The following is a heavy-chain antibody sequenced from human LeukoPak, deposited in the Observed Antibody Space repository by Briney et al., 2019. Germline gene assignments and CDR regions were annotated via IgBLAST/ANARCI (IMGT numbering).Heavy chain of an antibody. J-gene: IGHJ4*02. CDR2: VSWNSGSI. CDR1: GFTFDDYA. CDR3: AKDFRRYGSGSYPCDY. V-gene: IGHV3-9*01. D-gene: IGHD3-10*01. Sequence: GGSLRLSCAASGFTFDDYAMHWVRQAPGKGLEWVSGVSWNSGSIGYADSVKGRFTISRDNAKNSLYLQMNSLRAEDTALYYCAKDFRRYGSGSYPCDYWGQGTLVTVSS.